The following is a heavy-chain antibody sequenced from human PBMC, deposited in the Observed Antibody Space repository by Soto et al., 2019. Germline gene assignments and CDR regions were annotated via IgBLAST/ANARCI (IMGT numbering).Heavy chain of an antibody. J-gene: IGHJ4*02. CDR3: ARRLGLLVTPIPGY. CDR2: INPNSGVT. V-gene: IGHV1-2*02. CDR1: GYTFTGYH. Sequence: QVELVQSGAEVKKPGASVKVSCKASGYTFTGYHMHWVRQAPGQGLEWMGWINPNSGVTIYAQKFQGRVIMTRETPITTAYMELSRLTPDDTAVYYWARRLGLLVTPIPGYWGQGTLVTVSS. D-gene: IGHD2-21*02.